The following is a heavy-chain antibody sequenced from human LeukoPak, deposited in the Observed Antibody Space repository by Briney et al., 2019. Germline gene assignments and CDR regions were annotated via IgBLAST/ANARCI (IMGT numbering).Heavy chain of an antibody. D-gene: IGHD3-3*01. V-gene: IGHV3-33*01. Sequence: PGGSLRLSCAASGFTFIDYGMHWVRQAPGKGLEWVAGIGYDGSKKYYADSEKGRFTISRDNSENTLFLQMNSLRAEDTAVYYCARGVPDTIYGVVVNWFDPWGQGTLVTVSS. CDR3: ARGVPDTIYGVVVNWFDP. CDR1: GFTFIDYG. CDR2: IGYDGSKK. J-gene: IGHJ5*02.